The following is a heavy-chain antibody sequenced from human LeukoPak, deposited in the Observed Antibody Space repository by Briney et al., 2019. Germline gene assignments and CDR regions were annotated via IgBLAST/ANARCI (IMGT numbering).Heavy chain of an antibody. CDR1: GGSFSGYY. J-gene: IGHJ2*01. D-gene: IGHD6-19*01. CDR3: ARGGWYLSRWYFDL. V-gene: IGHV4-34*01. Sequence: SETLSLTCAVYGGSFSGYYWSWIRQPPGKGLEWIGEINHSGSTNYNPSLKSRVTISVDTSKNQFSLKLSSVTAADTAVYYCARGGWYLSRWYFDLWGRGTLVTVSS. CDR2: INHSGST.